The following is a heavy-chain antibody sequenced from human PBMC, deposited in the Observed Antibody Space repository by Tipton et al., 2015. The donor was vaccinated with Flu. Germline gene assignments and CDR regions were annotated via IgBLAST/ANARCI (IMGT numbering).Heavy chain of an antibody. CDR3: ARDDGDYGLGSYHYYYGMDV. CDR1: GGSLSSFY. Sequence: TLSLTCTVSGGSLSSFYWTWIRQPAGKGLEWIGRVYTSGSTNYNPSLRSRVTISVDTSKNQFSLKLSSVTAADTAVYYCARDDGDYGLGSYHYYYGMDVWGQGTTVTVSS. D-gene: IGHD3-10*01. V-gene: IGHV4-4*07. CDR2: VYTSGST. J-gene: IGHJ6*02.